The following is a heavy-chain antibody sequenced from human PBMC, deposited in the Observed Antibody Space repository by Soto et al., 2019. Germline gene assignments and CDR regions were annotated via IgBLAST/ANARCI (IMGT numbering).Heavy chain of an antibody. CDR1: GGSIRSYC. Sequence: QVQLQESGPGLLKPSETLSLTCTVSGGSIRSYCWTWIRQPPGDGLEWIGCICNSGSTNYNPSLNSRDPIAVDTQMNQFSLQLRSVTVADTAVYYCAGGGSIVVATRLLMDVWGKGTPVTVSS. J-gene: IGHJ6*03. D-gene: IGHD3-22*01. CDR2: ICNSGST. CDR3: AGGGSIVVATRLLMDV. V-gene: IGHV4-4*08.